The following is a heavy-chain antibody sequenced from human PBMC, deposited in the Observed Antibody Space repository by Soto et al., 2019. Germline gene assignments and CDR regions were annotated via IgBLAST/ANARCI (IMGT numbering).Heavy chain of an antibody. Sequence: SVKVSCKASGGTFSSYAISWVRQAPGQGLEWMGGIIPIFGTTNYAQKLQGRVTMTADTSTSTAYMELRSLRSDDTAVYYCARAYVDTAMVTGYFDYWGQGTLVTVSS. J-gene: IGHJ4*02. D-gene: IGHD5-18*01. CDR1: GGTFSSYA. V-gene: IGHV1-69*06. CDR2: IIPIFGTT. CDR3: ARAYVDTAMVTGYFDY.